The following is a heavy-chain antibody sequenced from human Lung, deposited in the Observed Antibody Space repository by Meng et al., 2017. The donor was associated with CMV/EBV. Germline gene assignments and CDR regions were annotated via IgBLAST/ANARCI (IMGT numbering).Heavy chain of an antibody. J-gene: IGHJ4*02. V-gene: IGHV3-9*01. Sequence: SCADSGFTFDDYALHWVWQPPGKGLEWVSGISWNGGTIDYVDSVRGRFTISRDNARNSVYLLMDSLRLEDTAKYFCVKGTGYDILTGYFDYWGRGVLVTVSS. D-gene: IGHD3-9*01. CDR3: VKGTGYDILTGYFDY. CDR2: ISWNGGTI. CDR1: GFTFDDYA.